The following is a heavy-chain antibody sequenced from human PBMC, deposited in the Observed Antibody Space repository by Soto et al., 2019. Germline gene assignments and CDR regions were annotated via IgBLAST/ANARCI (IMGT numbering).Heavy chain of an antibody. CDR1: GFTFNPYN. CDR2: ISTSSSYI. Sequence: EVQLVESGGGLVQPGGSLRLSCEGSGFTFNPYNMNWVRQAPGKRLEWVASISTSSSYIYYAASVEGRFTVSRDNANKSLDLQMSDLRDEDTAVYYCARGLERARSTTGFDSWGQGTQVTASS. V-gene: IGHV3-21*01. CDR3: ARGLERARSTTGFDS. J-gene: IGHJ5*01. D-gene: IGHD1-1*01.